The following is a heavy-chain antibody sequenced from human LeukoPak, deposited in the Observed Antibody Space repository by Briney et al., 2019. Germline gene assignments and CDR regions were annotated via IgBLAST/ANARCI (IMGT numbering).Heavy chain of an antibody. V-gene: IGHV4-39*07. D-gene: IGHD2-15*01. CDR3: ARVAYCSGGSCYSTNWFDP. Sequence: PSETLSLTCTVSGGSISSSSYYWGWIRQPPGKGLEWIGSIYYSGITYDNPSLKSRVTISVDTSKHQFSLKLSSVPAAHRAVYYCARVAYCSGGSCYSTNWFDPWGQGTLVTVSS. CDR2: IYYSGIT. CDR1: GGSISSSSYY. J-gene: IGHJ5*02.